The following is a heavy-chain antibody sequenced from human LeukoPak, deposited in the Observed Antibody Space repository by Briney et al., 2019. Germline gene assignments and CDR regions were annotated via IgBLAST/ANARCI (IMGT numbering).Heavy chain of an antibody. CDR1: GFTFSSYA. Sequence: GGSLRLSCAASGFTFSSYAMSWVRQAPGKGLEWVSAISGGGGSTYYADSVKGRFTISRDNSKNTLYLQMNSLRAEDTAVYYCAKARGRADGKFDYWGQGTLVTVSS. V-gene: IGHV3-23*01. D-gene: IGHD1-14*01. CDR2: ISGGGGST. J-gene: IGHJ4*02. CDR3: AKARGRADGKFDY.